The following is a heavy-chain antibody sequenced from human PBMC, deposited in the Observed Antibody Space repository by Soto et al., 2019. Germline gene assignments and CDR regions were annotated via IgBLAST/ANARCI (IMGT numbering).Heavy chain of an antibody. Sequence: GASGKVSCKACGGSFSSYTISWVRQAPGQRLEWMGRIIPILGIANYAQKFQGRVTITADKSTSTAYMELSSLRSEDTAVYYCARTDRGLAESEYTNFDYWGQGTLVTVSS. V-gene: IGHV1-69*02. CDR3: ARTDRGLAESEYTNFDY. D-gene: IGHD6-6*01. CDR2: IIPILGIA. J-gene: IGHJ4*02. CDR1: GGSFSSYT.